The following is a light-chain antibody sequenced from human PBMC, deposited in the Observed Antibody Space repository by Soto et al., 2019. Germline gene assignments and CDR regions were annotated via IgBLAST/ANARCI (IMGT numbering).Light chain of an antibody. V-gene: IGKV1-9*01. CDR3: QQFNSYPLT. CDR1: QGIASS. CDR2: AAS. Sequence: DIHLTRSPSFLSVSVGDRVTITCRASQGIASSLAWYQQKAGKAPKLLIYAASTLESGVPSRFSGSGSGTEFTLTISSLQPEDFAIYYCQQFNSYPLTFGGGTKVEIK. J-gene: IGKJ4*01.